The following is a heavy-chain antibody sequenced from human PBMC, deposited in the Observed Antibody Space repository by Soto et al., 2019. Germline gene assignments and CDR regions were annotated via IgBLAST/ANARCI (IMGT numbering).Heavy chain of an antibody. D-gene: IGHD3-3*01. CDR1: GYSFTSYW. V-gene: IGHV5-10-1*01. CDR3: ARRHDDLWSGYSMDV. J-gene: IGHJ6*02. Sequence: GESLKISCKGSGYSFTSYWISWVRQMPGKGLEWMGRIDPSDSYTNYSPSFQGHVTISADKSISTAYLQWSSLKASDTAMYYCARRHDDLWSGYSMDVWGQGTRVTLSS. CDR2: IDPSDSYT.